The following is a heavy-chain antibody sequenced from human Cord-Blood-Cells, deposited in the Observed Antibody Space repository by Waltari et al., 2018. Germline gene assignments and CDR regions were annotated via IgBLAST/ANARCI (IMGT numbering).Heavy chain of an antibody. CDR1: GGSISSYY. Sequence: QVQLQESGPGLVKPSETLSLTCTVPGGSISSYYWSWIRQPPGKGLEWVGYIYYSGSTNYTPSLKSRVTISVDTSKNQFSLKLSSVTAADTAVYYCARDNGGWGQGTLVTVSS. V-gene: IGHV4-59*01. CDR2: IYYSGST. D-gene: IGHD2-8*01. J-gene: IGHJ4*02. CDR3: ARDNGG.